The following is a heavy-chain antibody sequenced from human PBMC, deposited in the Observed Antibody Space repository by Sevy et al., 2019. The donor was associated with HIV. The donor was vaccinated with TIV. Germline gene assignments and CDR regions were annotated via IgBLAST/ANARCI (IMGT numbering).Heavy chain of an antibody. CDR2: ISVYNGKT. CDR1: GYTFTSFG. D-gene: IGHD3-22*01. J-gene: IGHJ5*02. Sequence: ASVKVSCKASGYTFTSFGISWVRQAPGQGLEWVGWISVYNGKTNYAQKLQGRVTMTTDTSTSTAYIELKSLRSDDTAVYYCARRGAFDFDTSGFLSPWGQGTLVTVSS. V-gene: IGHV1-18*01. CDR3: ARRGAFDFDTSGFLSP.